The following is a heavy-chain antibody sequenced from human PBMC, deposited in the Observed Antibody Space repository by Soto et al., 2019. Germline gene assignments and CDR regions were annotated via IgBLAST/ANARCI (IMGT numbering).Heavy chain of an antibody. Sequence: AASAKVSCKASGGTFSSYAISWVRQAPGQGLEWMGRIIPILGIANYAQKFQGRVTITADKSTSTAYMELSSLRSEDTAVYYCARQDYYDSSGYLDYWGQGTLVTVSS. D-gene: IGHD3-22*01. J-gene: IGHJ4*02. CDR2: IIPILGIA. V-gene: IGHV1-69*04. CDR1: GGTFSSYA. CDR3: ARQDYYDSSGYLDY.